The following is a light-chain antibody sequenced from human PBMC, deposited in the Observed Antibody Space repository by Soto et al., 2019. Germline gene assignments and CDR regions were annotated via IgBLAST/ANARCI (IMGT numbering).Light chain of an antibody. CDR2: GNS. V-gene: IGLV1-40*01. J-gene: IGLJ3*02. CDR1: SSNTGAGYD. CDR3: QSYDSSLSGWV. Sequence: QSVLTQPPSVSGAPGQRVTISCTGSSSNTGAGYDVHWYQQLPGTAPKLLIYGNSNRPSGVPDRFSVSKSGTSASLAIIGLQAEDEADYYCQSYDSSLSGWVFGGGTKLTVL.